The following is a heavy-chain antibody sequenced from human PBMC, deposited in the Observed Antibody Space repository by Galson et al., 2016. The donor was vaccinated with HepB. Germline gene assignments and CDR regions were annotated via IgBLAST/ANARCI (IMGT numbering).Heavy chain of an antibody. V-gene: IGHV1-46*02. D-gene: IGHD1-1*01. Sequence: SVKVSCKASGYTFNTYNMHWVRQAPRQGLVWMGIIKPSGGNTIYAQKFKDRITMTRDTSTSKVYMELISLRSEDTAVNYCAREHDHSFYFDYWGQGTLLNVSS. CDR2: IKPSGGNT. J-gene: IGHJ4*02. CDR3: AREHDHSFYFDY. CDR1: GYTFNTYN.